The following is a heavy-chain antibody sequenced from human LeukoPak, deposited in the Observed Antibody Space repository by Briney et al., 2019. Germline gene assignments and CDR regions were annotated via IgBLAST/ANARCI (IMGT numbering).Heavy chain of an antibody. Sequence: SETLSLTCTVSGGSISSSSYYWGWIRQPPGQGLEWIGSIYYSGSTYYNPSLKSRVTISVDTSKNQFSLKLSSVTAADTAVYYCARQGLPTGEGDFDYWGQGTLVTVSS. J-gene: IGHJ4*02. D-gene: IGHD7-27*01. V-gene: IGHV4-39*01. CDR2: IYYSGST. CDR3: ARQGLPTGEGDFDY. CDR1: GGSISSSSYY.